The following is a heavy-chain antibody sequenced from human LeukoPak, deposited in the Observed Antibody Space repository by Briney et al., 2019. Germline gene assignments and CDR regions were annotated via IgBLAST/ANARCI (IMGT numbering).Heavy chain of an antibody. CDR1: GGSIGSYY. J-gene: IGHJ4*02. Sequence: SETLSLTCTVSGGSIGSYYWSWVRQPPGKGLEWIGYIHYSGSTNYNPSLKSRVTISVDTSKNQFSLKLSSVTAADTAVYYCARRYQYYYYDSSGYHTRWYFDYWGQGTLVTVSS. D-gene: IGHD3-22*01. CDR3: ARRYQYYYYDSSGYHTRWYFDY. CDR2: IHYSGST. V-gene: IGHV4-59*08.